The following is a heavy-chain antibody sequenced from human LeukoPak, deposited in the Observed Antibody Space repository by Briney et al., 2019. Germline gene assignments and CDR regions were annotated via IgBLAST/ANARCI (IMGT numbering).Heavy chain of an antibody. V-gene: IGHV4-59*01. J-gene: IGHJ1*01. Sequence: SETLSLTCTVSGGSISSYYWSWIRQPPGKGLEWFGYIYYSGSTNYNPSLKSRVTISVDASKNQISLKLSSVTAADTAVYFCAGITYYDFWSGNRYFQHWGQGTLVTISS. CDR2: IYYSGST. CDR3: AGITYYDFWSGNRYFQH. CDR1: GGSISSYY. D-gene: IGHD3-3*01.